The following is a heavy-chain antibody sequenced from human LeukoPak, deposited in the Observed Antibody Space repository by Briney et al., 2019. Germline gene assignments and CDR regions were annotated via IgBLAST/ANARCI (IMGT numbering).Heavy chain of an antibody. CDR1: GFTFSSYG. CDR3: AKEPAWNDERANP. D-gene: IGHD1-1*01. CDR2: IRYDGSNK. V-gene: IGHV3-30*02. J-gene: IGHJ5*02. Sequence: GGSLRLSCAASGFTFSSYGMHWVRQAPGKGLEWVAFIRYDGSNKYYAASVKGRFTISRDNSKNTLYLQMNSLRAEDTAVYYCAKEPAWNDERANPWGQGTLVTVSS.